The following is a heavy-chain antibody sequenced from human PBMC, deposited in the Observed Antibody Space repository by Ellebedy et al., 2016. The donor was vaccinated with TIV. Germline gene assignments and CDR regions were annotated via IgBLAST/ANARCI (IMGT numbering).Heavy chain of an antibody. D-gene: IGHD3-22*01. J-gene: IGHJ4*02. Sequence: GGSLRLXXAASGFTFSDYWMHWVRQAPGKGLEWVANINQDGSEIHYVDSVKGRFTISRDNAENSLYLQMNGLRAEDTAVYYCARAIGSGSSYWGQGTLVTVSS. CDR2: INQDGSEI. CDR1: GFTFSDYW. CDR3: ARAIGSGSSY. V-gene: IGHV3-7*01.